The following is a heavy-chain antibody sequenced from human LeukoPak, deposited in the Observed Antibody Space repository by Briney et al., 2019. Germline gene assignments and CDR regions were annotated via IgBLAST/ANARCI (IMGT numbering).Heavy chain of an antibody. Sequence: PSETLSLTCTVSGGSISSSSYYWAWIRQPPGKGLEWIGSIFYTGSTYYNPSLKSRVTISVDTSKNQFSLKLNSVTAADTAVYYCARHCSGGTCYSDFDYWGQGTLVTASS. CDR1: GGSISSSSYY. CDR3: ARHCSGGTCYSDFDY. CDR2: IFYTGST. D-gene: IGHD2-15*01. V-gene: IGHV4-39*01. J-gene: IGHJ4*02.